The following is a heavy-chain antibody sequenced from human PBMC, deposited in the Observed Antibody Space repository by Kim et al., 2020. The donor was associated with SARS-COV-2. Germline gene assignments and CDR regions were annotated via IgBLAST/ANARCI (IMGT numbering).Heavy chain of an antibody. CDR1: GFTFSDYY. Sequence: GGSLRLSCAASGFTFSDYYMSWIRQAPGKGLEWVSYISSSSSYTNYADSVKGRFTISRDNAKNSLYLQMNSLRAEDTAVYYCARVGYDYVWGSYRDYYYYYAMDVWGQGTTVTGSS. V-gene: IGHV3-11*05. D-gene: IGHD3-16*02. J-gene: IGHJ6*02. CDR2: ISSSSSYT. CDR3: ARVGYDYVWGSYRDYYYYYAMDV.